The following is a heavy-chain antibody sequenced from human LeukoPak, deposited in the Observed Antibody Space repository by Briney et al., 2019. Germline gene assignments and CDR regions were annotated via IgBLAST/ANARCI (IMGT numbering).Heavy chain of an antibody. CDR1: IDSFSNYH. J-gene: IGHJ5*02. V-gene: IGHV4-34*01. CDR3: ARGQGATVPQVGKNWFDP. Sequence: SETLSLTCAVYIDSFSNYHWNWIRQTPAKGMEWIGEVNESGGTNISPSLRSRVILSVDTSKNQFSLKLISVTVADAAIYYCARGQGATVPQVGKNWFDPWGQGTRVTVSS. D-gene: IGHD1-26*01. CDR2: VNESGGT.